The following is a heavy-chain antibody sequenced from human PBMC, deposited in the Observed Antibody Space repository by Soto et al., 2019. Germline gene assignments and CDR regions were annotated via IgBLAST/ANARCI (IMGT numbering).Heavy chain of an antibody. CDR3: ARAPNPYSSSSGWFDP. D-gene: IGHD6-6*01. CDR1: GHTLRELS. J-gene: IGHJ5*02. V-gene: IGHV1-24*01. CDR2: LDPEDGEP. Sequence: ASVKVSCKIFGHTLRELSMCWVRQAPGKGLEWMGGLDPEDGEPVYAPKFQGRVTMTRDTSISTAYMELSRLRSDDTAVYYCARAPNPYSSSSGWFDPWGQGTLVTVSS.